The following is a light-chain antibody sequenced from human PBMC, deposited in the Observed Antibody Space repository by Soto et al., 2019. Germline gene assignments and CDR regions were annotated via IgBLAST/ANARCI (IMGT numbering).Light chain of an antibody. Sequence: QSALTQPASVSGSPGQSITISCTGTSSDVGGYNYVSWYQQHPGKAPKLMIYDVSNLPSGVSNRFSGSKSGITASLTISGLQAEDEADYYCSSDSSSSTLVVFGGGTKLTVL. V-gene: IGLV2-14*01. CDR2: DVS. CDR1: SSDVGGYNY. J-gene: IGLJ2*01. CDR3: SSDSSSSTLVV.